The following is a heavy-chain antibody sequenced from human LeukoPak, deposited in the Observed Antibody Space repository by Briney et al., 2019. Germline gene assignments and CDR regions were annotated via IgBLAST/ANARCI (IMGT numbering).Heavy chain of an antibody. CDR3: TRDLNSGGSC. D-gene: IGHD2-15*01. Sequence: PRGSLRLSCAASGFTVSSSYMSWVRQAPGKGLEWVSVIHSGGNTYYADSVKGRFTISRDNSKNTLYLQMNSLRAEDTAVYYCTRDLNSGGSCWGQGTLVTVSS. J-gene: IGHJ4*02. CDR2: IHSGGNT. V-gene: IGHV3-53*01. CDR1: GFTVSSSY.